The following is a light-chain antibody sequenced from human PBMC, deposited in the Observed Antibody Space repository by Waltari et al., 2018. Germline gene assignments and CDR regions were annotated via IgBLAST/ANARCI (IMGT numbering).Light chain of an antibody. V-gene: IGLV1-51*02. CDR2: ENN. J-gene: IGLJ3*02. CDR3: GTWDSSLSAGRV. CDR1: SSNIGNNY. Sequence: QSVLTQPPSVSAAPGQKGTISCSGSSSNIGNNYVSWYQQLPGTAPKLLIYENNKRPSGIPDRFSGSKSGTSATLGITGLQTGDEADYYCGTWDSSLSAGRVFGGGTKLTVL.